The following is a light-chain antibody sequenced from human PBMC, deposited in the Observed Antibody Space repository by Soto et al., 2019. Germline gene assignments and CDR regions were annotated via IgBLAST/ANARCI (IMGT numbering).Light chain of an antibody. J-gene: IGLJ1*01. CDR2: EVN. V-gene: IGLV2-14*01. Sequence: QSALTQPASVSGSPGQSITMSCTGSSDDIGAYKYVSWYLQHPGKAPKLIIFEVNNRPSGVSNRFSGSKSGNTASLTISGLQAEDEADYYCSSYTTGSTLYVFGTGTKVTVL. CDR1: SDDIGAYKY. CDR3: SSYTTGSTLYV.